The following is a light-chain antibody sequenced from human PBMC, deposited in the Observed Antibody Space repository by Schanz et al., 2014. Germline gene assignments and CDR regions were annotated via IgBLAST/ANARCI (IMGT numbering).Light chain of an antibody. Sequence: EIVMTQSPATLSVSPGERATLSCRASQSVSSYLAWYQQKPGLAPRLLIYGASSRATGIPDRFSGSGSGTDFTLTISRLEPEDFAVYYCQQYGSSVSYTFGQGTKLEIK. CDR3: QQYGSSVSYT. J-gene: IGKJ2*01. V-gene: IGKV3-20*01. CDR2: GAS. CDR1: QSVSSY.